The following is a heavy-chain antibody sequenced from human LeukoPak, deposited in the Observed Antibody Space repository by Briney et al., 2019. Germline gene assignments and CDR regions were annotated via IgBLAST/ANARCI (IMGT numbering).Heavy chain of an antibody. J-gene: IGHJ4*02. D-gene: IGHD1-14*01. CDR3: ARAPFMTLKPTYFDY. Sequence: PGGSLRLSCAASGFTFSSYWMSWVRQAPGKGLEWVANIKQDGSEKYYVDSVKGRFTISRDNAKNSLYLQMNSLRAGDTAVYYCARAPFMTLKPTYFDYWGQGTLVTVSS. V-gene: IGHV3-7*01. CDR2: IKQDGSEK. CDR1: GFTFSSYW.